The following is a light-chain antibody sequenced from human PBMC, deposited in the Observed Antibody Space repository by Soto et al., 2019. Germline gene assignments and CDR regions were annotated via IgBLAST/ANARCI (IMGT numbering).Light chain of an antibody. CDR2: DAS. V-gene: IGKV1-33*01. CDR3: QQYDNLPLT. Sequence: DIQMTQSPSSLSASVGDRVTITCQASQDISNYLNWYQQKPGEAPKLLIFDASNLETGVPSRFNGSGSGTDFSFTISSLQPEDVATYYCQQYDNLPLTFGGGTKVEIK. CDR1: QDISNY. J-gene: IGKJ4*01.